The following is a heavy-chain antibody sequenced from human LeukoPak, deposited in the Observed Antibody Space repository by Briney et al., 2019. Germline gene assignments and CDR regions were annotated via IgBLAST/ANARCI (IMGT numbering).Heavy chain of an antibody. V-gene: IGHV4-38-2*02. D-gene: IGHD2-15*01. Sequence: SETLSLTCTVSAYSISSGYFWGWIRQPPGKGPEWIGSIFHSGSVYYNPSLQSRVTISVDTSTNLVSLKLTSVAAADTALYYCARVVASTSLDSWGQGTLVTVSS. CDR3: ARVVASTSLDS. CDR1: AYSISSGYF. CDR2: IFHSGSV. J-gene: IGHJ4*02.